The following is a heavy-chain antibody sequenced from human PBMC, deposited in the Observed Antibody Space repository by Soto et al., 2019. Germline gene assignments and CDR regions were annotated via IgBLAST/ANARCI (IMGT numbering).Heavy chain of an antibody. CDR2: IFYSGDT. V-gene: IGHV4-30-4*01. Sequence: QVQLQESGPGLVKPSQTLSLTCAVSGGSISSGGYYCSWIRQPPGKGLEWIGYIFYSGDTYYSPSLQSRVSILVDTSKNQFSLKLTSVTAADTAVYYCATVTGNAFAIWGQGTMDTVSS. CDR1: GGSISSGGYY. D-gene: IGHD1-20*01. CDR3: ATVTGNAFAI. J-gene: IGHJ3*02.